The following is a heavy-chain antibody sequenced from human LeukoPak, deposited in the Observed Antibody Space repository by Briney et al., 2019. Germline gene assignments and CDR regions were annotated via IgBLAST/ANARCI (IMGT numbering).Heavy chain of an antibody. D-gene: IGHD2-8*01. J-gene: IGHJ5*02. CDR2: TYYRSRWFN. CDR1: GDSVSSNSAA. Sequence: KPSQTLSLTCALSGDSVSSNSAAWDWIRQSPSRGLEWLGRTYYRSRWFNDYAVSVRGRITIYIDTSKNQFSLQLNSVTPDDTAVYYCAKWCITWGRGTLVTVSS. V-gene: IGHV6-1*01. CDR3: AKWCIT.